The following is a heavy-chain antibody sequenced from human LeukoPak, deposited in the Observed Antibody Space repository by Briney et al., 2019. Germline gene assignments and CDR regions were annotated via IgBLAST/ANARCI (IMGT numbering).Heavy chain of an antibody. CDR2: IYIDGTT. D-gene: IGHD6-13*01. Sequence: GGSLRLSCAAFGFIVSHNYMTWVRQAPGKGLEWISVIYIDGTTYYADSVKGRFTISRDQANNTLHLQMNTLRDEDTAVYYCARGPRYSFYWGQGTLVSVSS. V-gene: IGHV3-53*01. CDR1: GFIVSHNY. J-gene: IGHJ4*02. CDR3: ARGPRYSFY.